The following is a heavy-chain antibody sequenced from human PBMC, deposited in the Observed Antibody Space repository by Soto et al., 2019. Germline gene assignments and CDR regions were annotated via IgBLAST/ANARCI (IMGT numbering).Heavy chain of an antibody. J-gene: IGHJ6*02. D-gene: IGHD3-10*01. Sequence: ASVKVSCKASGYTFTSYAMHWVRQAPGQRLEWMGWINAGNGNTKYSQKFQGRVTITRDTSASTAYMELSSLRSEDTAVYYFAIRSGSHRKGYYGMDVWGQGTTVTVSS. CDR3: AIRSGSHRKGYYGMDV. V-gene: IGHV1-3*01. CDR1: GYTFTSYA. CDR2: INAGNGNT.